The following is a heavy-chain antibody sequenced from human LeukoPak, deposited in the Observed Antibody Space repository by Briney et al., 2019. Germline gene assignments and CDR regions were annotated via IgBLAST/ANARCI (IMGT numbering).Heavy chain of an antibody. CDR3: ARGVYDFWSGYYFGFDY. V-gene: IGHV4-39*07. CDR1: GGSISSYY. Sequence: SETLSLTCTVSGGSISSYYWGWIRQPPGKGLEWIGSIYYSGSTYYNPSLKSRVTISVDTSKNQFSLKLSSVTAADTAVYYCARGVYDFWSGYYFGFDYWGQGTLVTVSS. J-gene: IGHJ4*02. D-gene: IGHD3-3*01. CDR2: IYYSGST.